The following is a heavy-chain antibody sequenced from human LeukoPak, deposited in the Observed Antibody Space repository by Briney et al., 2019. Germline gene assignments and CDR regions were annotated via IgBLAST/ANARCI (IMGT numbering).Heavy chain of an antibody. V-gene: IGHV3-23*01. CDR1: GFTFSSYA. J-gene: IGHJ3*02. Sequence: GGSLRLSCVASGFTFSSYAMSWVRQAPGKGLEWVSAISGSGGSTYYADSVKGRFTISRDNSKNTLYLQMNSLRAEDTAVYYCXKGXXSSSHAXAXXIWGXXXXVTV. CDR2: ISGSGGST. D-gene: IGHD6-13*01. CDR3: XKGXXSSSHAXAXXI.